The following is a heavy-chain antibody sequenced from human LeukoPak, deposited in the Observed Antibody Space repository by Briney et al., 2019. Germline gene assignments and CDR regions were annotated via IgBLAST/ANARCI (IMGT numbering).Heavy chain of an antibody. Sequence: GGSLRLSCAASGFTVSSNYMSWVRQAPGKGLEWVSVIYSGGSTYYADSVKGRFNISRDNSKNTLYLQMNSLRAEDTAVYYCAKAVAVAPYYFDYWGQGTLVTVSS. CDR3: AKAVAVAPYYFDY. D-gene: IGHD6-19*01. CDR1: GFTVSSNY. V-gene: IGHV3-53*05. J-gene: IGHJ4*02. CDR2: IYSGGST.